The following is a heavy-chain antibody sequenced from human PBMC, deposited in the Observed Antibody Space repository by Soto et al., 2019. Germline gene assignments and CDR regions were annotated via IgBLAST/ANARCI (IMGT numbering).Heavy chain of an antibody. CDR1: GYTFTSYG. J-gene: IGHJ6*02. D-gene: IGHD3-16*02. Sequence: ASVKVSCKASGYTFTSYGISWVRQAPGQGLEWMGWISAYNGNTNYAQKLQGRVTMTTDTSTSTAYMELRSLRSDDTAVYYCARPFGGVIVADDGGMDVWGQGTTVTVSS. CDR2: ISAYNGNT. V-gene: IGHV1-18*01. CDR3: ARPFGGVIVADDGGMDV.